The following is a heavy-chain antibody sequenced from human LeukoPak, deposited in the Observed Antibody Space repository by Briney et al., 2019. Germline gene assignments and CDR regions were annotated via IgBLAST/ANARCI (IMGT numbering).Heavy chain of an antibody. Sequence: GRSLRLSCAASGFTFSSYGMHWVRQAPGKGLEWVAIISYDGSNKYYADSVKGRFTISRDNSKNTLFLQMNSLRAEDTAVYYCAKDLGTRSMAETGHFDYWGQGTLVTVSS. CDR3: AKDLGTRSMAETGHFDY. CDR2: ISYDGSNK. D-gene: IGHD6-13*01. J-gene: IGHJ4*02. CDR1: GFTFSSYG. V-gene: IGHV3-30*18.